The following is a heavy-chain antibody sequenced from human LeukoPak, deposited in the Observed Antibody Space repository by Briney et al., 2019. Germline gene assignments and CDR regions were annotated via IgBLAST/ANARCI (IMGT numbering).Heavy chain of an antibody. CDR1: GYTFSDYY. V-gene: IGHV1-2*02. J-gene: IGHJ5*02. CDR3: ARDHGYGYSGSKWGWLDP. CDR2: MNPTSGAT. D-gene: IGHD3-16*01. Sequence: ASVKVSCKASGYTFSDYYIHWVRQAPGQGPEWMGWMNPTSGATKIAQKFPGRVAMTRDTSSTTAYMELRRLRPDDTAIYYCARDHGYGYSGSKWGWLDPWGQGTLVTVSS.